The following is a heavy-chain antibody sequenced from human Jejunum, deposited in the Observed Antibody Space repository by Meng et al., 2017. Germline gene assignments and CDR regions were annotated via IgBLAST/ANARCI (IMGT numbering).Heavy chain of an antibody. CDR2: ISAGDGTA. CDR1: GFTFSSLS. CDR3: AKLIPN. J-gene: IGHJ4*03. V-gene: IGHV3-23*01. Sequence: GGSLRLSCAASGFTFSSLSMSWVRQAPGKGLEWVSSISAGDGTAYYADSVKGRFTISRDNSKNTLYLQMNSLRAEDTAVYYCAKLIPNWGQGTVVTVSS. D-gene: IGHD2-2*01.